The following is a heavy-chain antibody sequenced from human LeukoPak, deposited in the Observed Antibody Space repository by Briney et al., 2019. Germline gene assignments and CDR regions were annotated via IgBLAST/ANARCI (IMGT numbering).Heavy chain of an antibody. Sequence: GGSLRLSCAASGFSFTTYWMGWVRQAPGKGLEWVANIKQDGTEKYYVDSVKGRFTISRDNAKNSLYLQMNSLRVEDTAVYYCAKLAKYFYGSETYYFFEHWGQGTPVTASS. D-gene: IGHD3-10*01. CDR1: GFSFTTYW. CDR2: IKQDGTEK. V-gene: IGHV3-7*01. CDR3: AKLAKYFYGSETYYFFEH. J-gene: IGHJ4*02.